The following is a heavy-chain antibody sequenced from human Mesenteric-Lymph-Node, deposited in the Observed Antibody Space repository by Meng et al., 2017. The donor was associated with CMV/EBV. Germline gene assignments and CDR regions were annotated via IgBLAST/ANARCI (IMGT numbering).Heavy chain of an antibody. D-gene: IGHD3-22*01. Sequence: ASVKVSCKASGYTFTSYGISWVRQAPGQGLEWMGWISAYNGNTNYAQKLQGRVTMTTDTSTSTAYMELSRLRSDDTAVYYCARDYYDSSSVDYWGQGTLVTVSS. CDR1: GYTFTSYG. CDR3: ARDYYDSSSVDY. CDR2: ISAYNGNT. J-gene: IGHJ4*02. V-gene: IGHV1-18*01.